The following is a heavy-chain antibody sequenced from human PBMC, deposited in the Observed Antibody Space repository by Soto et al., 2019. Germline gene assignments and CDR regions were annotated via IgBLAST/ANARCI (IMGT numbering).Heavy chain of an antibody. D-gene: IGHD2-15*01. V-gene: IGHV1-3*01. CDR3: VRRHVSATDIDWFDP. J-gene: IGHJ5*02. CDR2: INAANGDT. CDR1: GYTFTSYG. Sequence: ASVKVSCKASGYTFTSYGIHWVRQAPGQRLEWMGWINAANGDTKYSPKFQGRVTITRDTSASTAYMELSSLRSEDTAVYYCVRRHVSATDIDWFDPWSQGTLVTVSS.